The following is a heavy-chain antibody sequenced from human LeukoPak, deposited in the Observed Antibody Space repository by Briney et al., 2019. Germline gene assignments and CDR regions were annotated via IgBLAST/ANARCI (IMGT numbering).Heavy chain of an antibody. V-gene: IGHV4-4*07. CDR1: GGSLSSYY. CDR3: ARDKSRTYGSADAFDI. J-gene: IGHJ3*02. D-gene: IGHD3-10*01. CDR2: IYTSGST. Sequence: SETLSLTCTVSGGSLSSYYWNWIRQPAGKGLEWIGRIYTSGSTNYNPSLKSRVTMSVDTSKNQFSLKLSSVTAADTVVYYCARDKSRTYGSADAFDIWGQGTMVTVSS.